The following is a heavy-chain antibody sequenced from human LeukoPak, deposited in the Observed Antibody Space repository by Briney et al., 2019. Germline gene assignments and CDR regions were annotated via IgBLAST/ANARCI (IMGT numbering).Heavy chain of an antibody. CDR1: GITFSSYS. CDR2: ISSSSSYI. D-gene: IGHD6-13*01. CDR3: ASSRYSSSWYGVDY. Sequence: GSLRLSCAASGITFSSYSMNWVRQAPGEGLEWVSSISSSSSYIYYADSVKGRFTISRDNAKNSLYLQMNSLRAEDTAVYYCASSRYSSSWYGVDYWGQGTLVTVSS. J-gene: IGHJ4*02. V-gene: IGHV3-21*01.